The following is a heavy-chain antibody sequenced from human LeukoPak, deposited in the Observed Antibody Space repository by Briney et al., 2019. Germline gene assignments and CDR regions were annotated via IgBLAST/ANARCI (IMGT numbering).Heavy chain of an antibody. CDR3: ARVLGSRVDP. CDR1: GGTFSSNV. J-gene: IGHJ5*02. CDR2: IIPIIGTP. V-gene: IGHV1-69*04. Sequence: GSSVKVSCKASGGTFSSNVISWVRQAPGQGLEWMGRIIPIIGTPDYAQKFQGRVTITADKSTNTAYMEVTRLTSDDTAIYYCARVLGSRVDPWGQGTLVTVSS.